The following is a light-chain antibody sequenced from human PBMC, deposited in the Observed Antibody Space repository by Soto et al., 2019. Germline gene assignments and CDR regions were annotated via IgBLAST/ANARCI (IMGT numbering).Light chain of an antibody. V-gene: IGKV3D-15*01. CDR1: QSVGSN. Sequence: EIVMAQSPATLSVSPGERATLCCRASQSVGSNLAWYQQKPGQAPRLLIYDASNRATGIPARFSGSGSGTDFTLTISSLEPEDFAVYYCQQYGSSGTFGQGTKVDIK. J-gene: IGKJ1*01. CDR3: QQYGSSGT. CDR2: DAS.